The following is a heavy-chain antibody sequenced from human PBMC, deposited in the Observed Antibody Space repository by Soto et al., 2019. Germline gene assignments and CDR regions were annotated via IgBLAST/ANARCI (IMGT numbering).Heavy chain of an antibody. CDR1: GGSMSKHY. Sequence: QVQLQESGPGLVKPSETLSLTCTVSGGSMSKHYWSWLRQSPGKGPEWVGFIFHSGGTSFNPSLGSRISISVDTSRSQVSLELRSVTAADTAIYYCARYSSTSCHPAYCFDYWGQGTLVTVSS. CDR3: ARYSSTSCHPAYCFDY. CDR2: IFHSGGT. J-gene: IGHJ4*02. D-gene: IGHD2-2*01. V-gene: IGHV4-59*11.